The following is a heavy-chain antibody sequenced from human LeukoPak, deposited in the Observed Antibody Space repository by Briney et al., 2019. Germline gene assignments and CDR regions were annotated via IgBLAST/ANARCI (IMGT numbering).Heavy chain of an antibody. Sequence: PGGSLRLSCAASGFTFSSYSMNWVRQAPGKGLEWVSYISSSSSTIYYADSVRGRFTISRDNAKNTLLLQMNSLRAEDTAVYYCVRDGVGAPPFDYWGQGVLVTVSS. V-gene: IGHV3-48*04. CDR1: GFTFSSYS. J-gene: IGHJ4*02. CDR2: ISSSSSTI. D-gene: IGHD1-26*01. CDR3: VRDGVGAPPFDY.